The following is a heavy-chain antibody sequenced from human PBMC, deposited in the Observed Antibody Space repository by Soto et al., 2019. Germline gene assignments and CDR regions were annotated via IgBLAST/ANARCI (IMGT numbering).Heavy chain of an antibody. J-gene: IGHJ4*02. Sequence: QVQLQETGPGLVKPSQTLSLTCTVSGGSISSGGYYWSWIRQHPGKGLEWIGYIYYSGSTYYNPSLKSRVTISVDTSKNQFSLKLSSVTAADTAVYYCARGSVVAATLFDYWGQGTLVTVSS. CDR1: GGSISSGGYY. D-gene: IGHD2-15*01. CDR3: ARGSVVAATLFDY. CDR2: IYYSGST. V-gene: IGHV4-31*03.